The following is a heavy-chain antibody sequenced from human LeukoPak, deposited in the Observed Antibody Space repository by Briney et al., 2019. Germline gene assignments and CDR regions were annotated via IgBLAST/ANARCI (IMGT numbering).Heavy chain of an antibody. Sequence: ASVKVSCKASGYTFTGYYMHWVRQAPGQGLEWMGWINPNSGGTNYAQKFQGRITMTWDTSTGTAYMELTMLTPDDTAVYYCATATVTHTRDPWGQGTLVTVSS. J-gene: IGHJ5*02. D-gene: IGHD1-1*01. CDR2: INPNSGGT. V-gene: IGHV1-2*02. CDR1: GYTFTGYY. CDR3: ATATVTHTRDP.